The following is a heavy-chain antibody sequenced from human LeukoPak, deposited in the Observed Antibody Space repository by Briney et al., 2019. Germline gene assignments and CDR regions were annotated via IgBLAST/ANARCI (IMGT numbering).Heavy chain of an antibody. Sequence: GGSLRLSCAASGFTFSSYGMHWVRQAPGKGLEWVSVIWYDGSNKYYADSVKGRFTISRDNSKNSLYLQMNSLRAEDTAVYYCARCGTVLWCGESPDTSVPSYYFDCWGQGTMVTVSS. CDR3: ARCGTVLWCGESPDTSVPSYYFDC. V-gene: IGHV3-33*01. D-gene: IGHD3-10*01. CDR1: GFTFSSYG. CDR2: IWYDGSNK. J-gene: IGHJ4*02.